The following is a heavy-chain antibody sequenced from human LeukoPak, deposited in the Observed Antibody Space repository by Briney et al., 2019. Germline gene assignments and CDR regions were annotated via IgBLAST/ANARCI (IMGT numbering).Heavy chain of an antibody. V-gene: IGHV4-59*12. CDR1: GGSISSYY. CDR3: GRLYNYYMDV. D-gene: IGHD3-10*01. J-gene: IGHJ6*03. Sequence: SETLSLTCTVSGGSISSYYWSWIRQPPGKGLEWIGYIYYSGSTNYNPSLKSRVTISVDTSKNQFSLKLSSVTAADTAVYYCGRLYNYYMDVWGKGTTVTVSS. CDR2: IYYSGST.